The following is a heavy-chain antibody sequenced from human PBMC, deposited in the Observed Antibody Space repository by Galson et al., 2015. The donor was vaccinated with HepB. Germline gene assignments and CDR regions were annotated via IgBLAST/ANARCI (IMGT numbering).Heavy chain of an antibody. V-gene: IGHV4-59*01. J-gene: IGHJ2*01. CDR3: ARDSGLYGDYACDV. Sequence: ETLSLTCNVSGGSISNYHWNWIRQSPGKGLEWIGYIYYTGSTNYNPALKSRVTISLDASKNQFSLRLSSVTAADTAVYYCARDSGLYGDYACDVWGRGTLVTVSS. D-gene: IGHD4-17*01. CDR1: GGSISNYH. CDR2: IYYTGST.